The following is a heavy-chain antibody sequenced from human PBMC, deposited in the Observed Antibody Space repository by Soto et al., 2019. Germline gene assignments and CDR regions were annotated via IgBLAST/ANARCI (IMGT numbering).Heavy chain of an antibody. V-gene: IGHV3-23*01. Sequence: GGSLRLSCAASGFTFSSYAMSWVRQAPGKGLEWVSAISGSGGSTYYADSVKGRFTISRDNSKNTLYLQMNSLRAEDTAVYYCASGPRNTAYYYMDVWGKGTTVTVSS. CDR3: ASGPRNTAYYYMDV. D-gene: IGHD2-21*02. CDR2: ISGSGGST. J-gene: IGHJ6*03. CDR1: GFTFSSYA.